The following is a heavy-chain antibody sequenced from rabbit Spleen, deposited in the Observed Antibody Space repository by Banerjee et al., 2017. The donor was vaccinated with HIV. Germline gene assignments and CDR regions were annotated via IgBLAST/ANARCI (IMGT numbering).Heavy chain of an antibody. J-gene: IGHJ4*01. CDR3: ARDLAGVIGWNFCL. V-gene: IGHV1S40*01. D-gene: IGHD4-1*01. CDR2: IFTGSSGTT. CDR1: GFSFSSRYW. Sequence: QSLEESGGDLVKPGASLTLTCTASGFSFSSRYWISWVRQAPEKGLEWIADIFTGSSGTTYYASWAKGRFTGSKTSSTTVTLQMTSLTAADTATYFCARDLAGVIGWNFCLWGPGTLVTVS.